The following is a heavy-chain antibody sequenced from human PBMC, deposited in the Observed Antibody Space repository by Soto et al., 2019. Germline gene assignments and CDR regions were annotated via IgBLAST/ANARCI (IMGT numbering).Heavy chain of an antibody. CDR1: GGSLTNHY. D-gene: IGHD6-6*01. CDR2: VFSTGVT. V-gene: IGHV4-59*11. CDR3: ARSSLEPTRRWFDP. Sequence: QVQLQESGPGLVKPSETLSLSCSVSGGSLTNHYWCWIRQPPGKGLEWIGYVFSTGVTHYNHSLESRVTMSVDTSKNQFSLKLNFVTTAETAVYFCARSSLEPTRRWFDPWGQGTLVTVSS. J-gene: IGHJ5*02.